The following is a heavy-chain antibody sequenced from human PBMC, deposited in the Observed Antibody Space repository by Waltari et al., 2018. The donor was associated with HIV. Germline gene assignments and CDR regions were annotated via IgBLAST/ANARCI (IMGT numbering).Heavy chain of an antibody. CDR3: ARGSYHNWNYPNWFDP. CDR2: IYYSGST. J-gene: IGHJ5*02. D-gene: IGHD1-7*01. Sequence: QLQLQASGPGLVKPSETLSLTCTVSGGSISSSSYYWGWIRQPPGKGLEWIGSIYYSGSTYYNPSLKSRVTISVDTSKNQFSLKLSSVTAADTAVYYCARGSYHNWNYPNWFDPWGQGTLVTVSS. CDR1: GGSISSSSYY. V-gene: IGHV4-39*07.